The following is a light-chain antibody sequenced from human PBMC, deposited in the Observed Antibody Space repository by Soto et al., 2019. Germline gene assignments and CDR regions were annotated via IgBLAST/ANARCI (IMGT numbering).Light chain of an antibody. J-gene: IGKJ1*01. V-gene: IGKV3-20*01. CDR3: QQYGSLGT. CDR1: QRVSSDF. CDR2: GAS. Sequence: ENVLPKSPKTPSLSPRERATLSCRTSQRVSSDFLAWYQQKAGQAPRLLIYGASNRATGIPDRFSGSGSGTDFTLTISRLEPEDFAVYYCQQYGSLGTFGQVTKVDIK.